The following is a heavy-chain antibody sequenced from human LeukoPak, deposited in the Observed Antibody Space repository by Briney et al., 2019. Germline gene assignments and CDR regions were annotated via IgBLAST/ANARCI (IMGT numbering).Heavy chain of an antibody. CDR1: GFTFSSYE. Sequence: GGSLRLSCAASGFTFSSYEVNWVRQAPGKGLEWISYISSSGSTIYYADSVKGRSTISRDNAKNSLYLQMNSLRAEDTAVYYCAELGITMIGGVWGKGTTVTISS. V-gene: IGHV3-48*03. J-gene: IGHJ6*04. D-gene: IGHD3-10*02. CDR2: ISSSGSTI. CDR3: AELGITMIGGV.